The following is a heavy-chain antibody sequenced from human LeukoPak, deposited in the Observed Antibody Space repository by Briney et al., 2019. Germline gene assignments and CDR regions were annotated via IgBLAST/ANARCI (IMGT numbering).Heavy chain of an antibody. Sequence: GGSLRLSCAASGFTFDDYAMHWVRQAPGKGLEWVSLISWDGGSTYYADSVKGRFTISRDNSKNSLYLQMNSLRAEDTALYYCAKYIKYCSSTSCYTGDAFDIWGQGTMVTVSS. CDR1: GFTFDDYA. D-gene: IGHD2-2*02. CDR2: ISWDGGST. V-gene: IGHV3-43D*03. J-gene: IGHJ3*02. CDR3: AKYIKYCSSTSCYTGDAFDI.